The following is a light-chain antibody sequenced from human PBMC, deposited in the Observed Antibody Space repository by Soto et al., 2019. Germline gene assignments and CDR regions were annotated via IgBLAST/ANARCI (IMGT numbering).Light chain of an antibody. V-gene: IGKV3-20*01. CDR3: QQYGSSRPWA. Sequence: EIVLTQSPGTLSLSPGERATLSCRASQSVSSYYLAWYQQKPGQAPRPLIHGASNRATGVPDRFSGSGSGTDFTLTISRLEPEDFAVYYCQQYGSSRPWAFGQGTKVEI. J-gene: IGKJ1*01. CDR2: GAS. CDR1: QSVSSYY.